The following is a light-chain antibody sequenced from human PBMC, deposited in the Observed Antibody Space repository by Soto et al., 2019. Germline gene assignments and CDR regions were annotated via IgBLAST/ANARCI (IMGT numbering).Light chain of an antibody. V-gene: IGKV3-15*01. CDR3: QQYSDWPIWV. Sequence: EIEVTQSPATLSVSPGERATLSCMASQSVNRNLAWYQQKPCQAPRLLIYGASTRATGIPTRFSGSGSGTEFTLTISSLQSEDFAVYYCQQYSDWPIWVFGQGTKVEIK. J-gene: IGKJ1*01. CDR2: GAS. CDR1: QSVNRN.